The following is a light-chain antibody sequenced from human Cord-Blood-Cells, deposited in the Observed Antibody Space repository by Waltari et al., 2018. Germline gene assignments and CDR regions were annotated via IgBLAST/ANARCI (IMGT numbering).Light chain of an antibody. J-gene: IGLJ1*01. Sequence: QSALAQPAYAVGSAGPSINISCHGTTRDCGQFTLVSSYQQQPGKAPKLMIYEGSKRPSGVSNRFSDSKSGNTAALTISGLQAEDETDYFCSSYAGSSTLYVFETWTKVTVL. CDR2: EGS. CDR3: SSYAGSSTLYV. V-gene: IGLV2-23*01. CDR1: TRDCGQFTL.